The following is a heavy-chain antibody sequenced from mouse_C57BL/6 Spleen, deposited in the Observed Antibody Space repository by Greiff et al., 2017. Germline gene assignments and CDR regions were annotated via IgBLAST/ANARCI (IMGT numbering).Heavy chain of an antibody. V-gene: IGHV1-15*01. CDR2: IDPETGGT. Sequence: QVQLQQSGAELVRPGASVTLSCKASGYTFTDYEMHWVKQTPVHGLEWIGAIDPETGGTAYNQKFKGKAILTADKSSSTAYMELRSLTSEDSAVYYCTRKGGGYDGYYYAMDYWGQGTSVTVSS. D-gene: IGHD2-3*01. CDR1: GYTFTDYE. CDR3: TRKGGGYDGYYYAMDY. J-gene: IGHJ4*01.